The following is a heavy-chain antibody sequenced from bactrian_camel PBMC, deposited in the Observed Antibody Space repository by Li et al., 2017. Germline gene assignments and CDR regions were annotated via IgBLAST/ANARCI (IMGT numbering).Heavy chain of an antibody. V-gene: IGHV3S53*01. Sequence: HVQLVESGGGSVQAGGSLKLSCAASGYIPDICGMGWYRQAPGKERELVSTIHSDDTTYYVDSVKGRFTISQDNARNTLYLQMKSLKTEDTAIYYCAACLNSYNYVGQGTQVTVS. CDR1: GYIPDICG. D-gene: IGHD3*01. J-gene: IGHJ4*01. CDR2: IHSDDTT.